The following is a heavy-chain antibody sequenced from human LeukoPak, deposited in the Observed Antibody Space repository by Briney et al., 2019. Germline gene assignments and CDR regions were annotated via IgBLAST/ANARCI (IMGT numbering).Heavy chain of an antibody. Sequence: GGSLRLSCAASGFTFSSYAMHWVRQAPGKGLEWVAVISYDGSNKYYADSVKGRFTISRDNSKNTLYLQMNSLRAEDTAVYYCARDRAYYYYHYGMDVWGQGTTVTVSS. CDR1: GFTFSSYA. CDR2: ISYDGSNK. CDR3: ARDRAYYYYHYGMDV. J-gene: IGHJ6*02. V-gene: IGHV3-30*04.